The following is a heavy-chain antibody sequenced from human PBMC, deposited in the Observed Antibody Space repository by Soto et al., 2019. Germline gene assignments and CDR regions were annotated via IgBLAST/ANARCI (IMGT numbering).Heavy chain of an antibody. CDR1: GFTFDDYA. CDR3: ARGFVSMGYFDY. CDR2: ISWNRGSL. D-gene: IGHD2-15*01. Sequence: EVPLVESGGGLVQPGWSLRLSCAASGFTFDDYAMFWVRQAPGKGLEWVSGISWNRGSLDYAGSVKGRFPISRDTAKHPLDLQMHSLRAEDTALYSCARGFVSMGYFDYWGQGTLVTVSA. J-gene: IGHJ4*02. V-gene: IGHV3-9*01.